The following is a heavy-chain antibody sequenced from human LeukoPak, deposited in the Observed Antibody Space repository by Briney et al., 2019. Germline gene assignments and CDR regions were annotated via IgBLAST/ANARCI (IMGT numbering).Heavy chain of an antibody. V-gene: IGHV1-18*01. CDR2: ISAYNGNT. CDR3: ARDGEGFGELFLSKSFDAPFDY. CDR1: GYTFTSYG. J-gene: IGHJ4*02. D-gene: IGHD3-10*01. Sequence: GASVKVSCKASGYTFTSYGISWVRQAPGQGLEWMGWISAYNGNTNYAQKLQGRVTMTTDTSTSTAYMELRSLRSDDTAVYYCARDGEGFGELFLSKSFDAPFDYWGQGTLVTVSS.